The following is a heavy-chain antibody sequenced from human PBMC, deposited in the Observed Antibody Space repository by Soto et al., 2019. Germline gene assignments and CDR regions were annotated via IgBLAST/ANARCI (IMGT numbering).Heavy chain of an antibody. V-gene: IGHV3-15*01. D-gene: IGHD3-22*01. CDR2: IKSKTDGGTT. Sequence: GGSLRLSCAASGFTFSNAWMSWVRQAPGKGLEWVGRIKSKTDGGTTDYAAPVKGRFTISRDDSKNTLYLQMNSLKTEDTAVYYGTTDQSMYYYDSSGYYYFDYWGQGTLVTVSS. CDR3: TTDQSMYYYDSSGYYYFDY. CDR1: GFTFSNAW. J-gene: IGHJ4*02.